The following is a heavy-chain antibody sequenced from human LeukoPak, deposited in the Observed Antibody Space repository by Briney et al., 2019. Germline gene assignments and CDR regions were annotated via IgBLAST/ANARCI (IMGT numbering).Heavy chain of an antibody. CDR3: ATDRLEIYAFHI. CDR2: FDPEEGEHGET. CDR1: GYSLSDLS. J-gene: IGHJ3*02. V-gene: IGHV1-24*01. D-gene: IGHD1-1*01. Sequence: EASVTVSCRVSGYSLSDLSIHWVRHAGGKGLEWMGGFDPEEGEHGETIFAQNFEDRLTLTEDTAADTAYMELASLTSEDTAVYYCATDRLEIYAFHIWGQGTMVTVSS.